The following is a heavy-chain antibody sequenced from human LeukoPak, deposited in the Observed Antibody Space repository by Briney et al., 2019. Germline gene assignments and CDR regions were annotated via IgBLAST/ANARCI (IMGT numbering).Heavy chain of an antibody. Sequence: PGGSLRLSCAASGFTFSSYAMHWVRQAPGKGLEWVAVISYDGSNKYYADSVKGRFTISRDNSKNTLYLQMNSLRAEDTAVYYCARLPFDYGDRNYYYYGMDVWGQGTTVTVSS. D-gene: IGHD4-17*01. CDR3: ARLPFDYGDRNYYYYGMDV. CDR2: ISYDGSNK. CDR1: GFTFSSYA. V-gene: IGHV3-30-3*01. J-gene: IGHJ6*02.